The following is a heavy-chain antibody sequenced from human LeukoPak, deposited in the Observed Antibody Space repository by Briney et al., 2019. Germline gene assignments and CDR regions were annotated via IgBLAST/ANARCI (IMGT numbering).Heavy chain of an antibody. CDR3: ARDPTTVTPLYYYGMDV. J-gene: IGHJ6*02. D-gene: IGHD4-17*01. CDR1: GYTFTGYY. CDR2: INPNSGGT. V-gene: IGHV1-2*02. Sequence: ASVKVSCKASGYTFTGYYMHWVRQAPGQGLEWMGWINPNSGGTNYAQKFQGRVTMTRDTSISTAYMELSRLRSDDTAVYYCARDPTTVTPLYYYGMDVWGQGTTVTVSS.